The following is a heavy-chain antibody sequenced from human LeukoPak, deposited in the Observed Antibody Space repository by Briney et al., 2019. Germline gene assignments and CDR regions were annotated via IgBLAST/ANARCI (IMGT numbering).Heavy chain of an antibody. V-gene: IGHV4-34*01. Sequence: SETLSLTCAVYGGSFSGYYWSWIRQPPGKGLEWIGEINHSGSTNYNPSLMSRVTISVDTSKNQFSLKLSSVTAADTAVYYCAREVAGTPFIDYWGQGTLVTVSS. CDR3: AREVAGTPFIDY. CDR1: GGSFSGYY. J-gene: IGHJ4*02. D-gene: IGHD1-14*01. CDR2: INHSGST.